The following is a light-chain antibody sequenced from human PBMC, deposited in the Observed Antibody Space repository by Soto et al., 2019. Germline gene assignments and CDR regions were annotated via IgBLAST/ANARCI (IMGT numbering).Light chain of an antibody. J-gene: IGLJ2*01. CDR2: DDS. V-gene: IGLV3-21*02. CDR3: QVWDSSSDQDVV. CDR1: NLGSKS. Sequence: SYELTQPPSVSVAPGQTARITCGGNNLGSKSVHWYQQKPGQAPVLVVYDDSDRPSGIPERFSGSNSGNTATLTISRVEAGDEADYYCQVWDSSSDQDVVFGGGTKVTVL.